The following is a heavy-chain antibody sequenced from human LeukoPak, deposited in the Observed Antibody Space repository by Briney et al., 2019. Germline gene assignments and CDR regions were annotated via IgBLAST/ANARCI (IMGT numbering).Heavy chain of an antibody. CDR1: GGSISSYY. D-gene: IGHD2-15*01. Sequence: SETLSLTCTVSGGSISSYYWSWIRQPPGKGLEWIGYIYYSGSTNYNPSLKSRATISVDTSKNQFSLKLSSVTAADTAVYYCARRCSGGSCYSKRAHAFDIWGQGTMVTVSS. J-gene: IGHJ3*02. V-gene: IGHV4-59*08. CDR3: ARRCSGGSCYSKRAHAFDI. CDR2: IYYSGST.